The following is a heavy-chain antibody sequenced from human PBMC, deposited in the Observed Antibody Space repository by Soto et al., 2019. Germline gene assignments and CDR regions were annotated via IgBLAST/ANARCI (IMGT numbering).Heavy chain of an antibody. D-gene: IGHD2-15*01. CDR1: GGTFSSYA. CDR3: ARDRPALLLTYYGMDV. V-gene: IGHV1-69*01. J-gene: IGHJ6*02. Sequence: QVQLVQSGAEVKKPGSSVNVSCKASGGTFSSYAISWVRQAPGQGLEWMGGIIPIFGTANYAQKFQGRVTITADESTSTAYMELSSLRSEDTAVYYCARDRPALLLTYYGMDVWGQGTTVTVSS. CDR2: IIPIFGTA.